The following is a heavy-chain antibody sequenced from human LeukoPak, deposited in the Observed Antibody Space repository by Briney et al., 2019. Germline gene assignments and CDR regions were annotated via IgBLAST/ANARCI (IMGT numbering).Heavy chain of an antibody. CDR3: ARDSHDPYYFDY. V-gene: IGHV4-59*01. CDR1: GGSISSYY. Sequence: SETLSLTCTVSGGSISSYYWSWIRQPPGKGLEWIGYIYYSGSTNYNPSLKSRVTISVDTSKNQFSLKLSFVTAADTAVYYCARDSHDPYYFDYWGQGTLVTVSS. J-gene: IGHJ4*02. CDR2: IYYSGST.